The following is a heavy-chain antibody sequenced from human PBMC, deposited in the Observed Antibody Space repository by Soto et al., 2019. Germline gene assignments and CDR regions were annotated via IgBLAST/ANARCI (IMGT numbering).Heavy chain of an antibody. Sequence: QLQLVQSGAEVRKPGASVRVSCKTSGYTFTNYGISWVRQAPGQGLEWMGWISADNGNTNYAEKFQGRVTMTTDTSTSTAYMHLRSLRSDATAMYYCARDRRDYVWGSYRSYVDYWGQGALVTVSS. J-gene: IGHJ4*02. CDR1: GYTFTNYG. CDR2: ISADNGNT. V-gene: IGHV1-18*01. CDR3: ARDRRDYVWGSYRSYVDY. D-gene: IGHD3-16*02.